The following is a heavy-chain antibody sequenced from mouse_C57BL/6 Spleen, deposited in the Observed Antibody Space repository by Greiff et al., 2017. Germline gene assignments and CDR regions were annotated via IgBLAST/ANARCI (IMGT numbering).Heavy chain of an antibody. V-gene: IGHV1-15*01. Sequence: VQLQESGAELVRPGASVTLSCKASGYTFTDYEMHWVKQTPVHGLEWIGAIDPETGGTAYNQKFKGKAILTADKSSSTAYMQLRSLTSEDSAVYYCTGSELTPDYWGQGTTLTVSS. CDR3: TGSELTPDY. CDR2: IDPETGGT. D-gene: IGHD1-1*01. CDR1: GYTFTDYE. J-gene: IGHJ2*01.